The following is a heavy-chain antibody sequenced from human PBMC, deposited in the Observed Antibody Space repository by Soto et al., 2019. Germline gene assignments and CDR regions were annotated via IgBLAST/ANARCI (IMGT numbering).Heavy chain of an antibody. V-gene: IGHV3-23*01. D-gene: IGHD2-8*01. CDR1: GFTFNTYT. CDR2: ISNSGGNT. CDR3: AKEGVVVGSYCTDGLCYPDC. J-gene: IGHJ4*02. Sequence: GGSLRLSCSASGFTFNTYTMAWVRQAPGKGLEWVSSISNSGGNTFYADSVKGRFTISRANSQSTLYLQMTSLRAEDTAIYFCAKEGVVVGSYCTDGLCYPDCWGRGTLVTVSS.